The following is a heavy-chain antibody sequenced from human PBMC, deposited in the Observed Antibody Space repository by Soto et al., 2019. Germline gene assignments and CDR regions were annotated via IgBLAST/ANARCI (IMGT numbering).Heavy chain of an antibody. Sequence: EVQLVESGGGLVKPGGSLRLSCAASGFTFSSYSMNWVRQAPGKGLEWVSSISSSSSYIYYADSVKSRFTISRDNAMNSLYLQMNSLRAEDTAVYYCATDRRWPNIFDYWGQGTLVTVSS. V-gene: IGHV3-21*01. CDR3: ATDRRWPNIFDY. CDR1: GFTFSSYS. CDR2: ISSSSSYI. J-gene: IGHJ4*02.